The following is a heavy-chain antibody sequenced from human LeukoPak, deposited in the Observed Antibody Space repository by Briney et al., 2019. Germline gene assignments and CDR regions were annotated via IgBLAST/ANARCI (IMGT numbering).Heavy chain of an antibody. V-gene: IGHV4-39*01. CDR1: GVSISSSNSY. J-gene: IGHJ4*02. D-gene: IGHD3/OR15-3a*01. CDR2: IYYSGNT. Sequence: SQTLSLTCTVSGVSISSSNSYWGWIRQPPGKGLEWIGSIYYSGNTYYNASLKSQVSISIDTSKNQFSLRLTSVTAADTAVYYCARQTGSGLFILPGGQGTLVTVSS. CDR3: ARQTGSGLFILP.